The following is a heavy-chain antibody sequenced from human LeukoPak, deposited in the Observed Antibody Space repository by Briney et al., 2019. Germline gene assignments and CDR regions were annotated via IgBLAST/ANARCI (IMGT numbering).Heavy chain of an antibody. D-gene: IGHD5-18*01. J-gene: IGHJ3*02. CDR1: GFTFSDYY. V-gene: IGHV3-11*01. CDR2: ISSSGSTI. CDR3: AGGARYGYGHDAFDI. Sequence: GGSLRLSCAASGFTFSDYYMSWIRQAPGKGLEWVSYISSSGSTIYYADSVKGRFTISRDNAKNSLYLQMNSLRAEDTAVYYCAGGARYGYGHDAFDIWGQGTMVTVSS.